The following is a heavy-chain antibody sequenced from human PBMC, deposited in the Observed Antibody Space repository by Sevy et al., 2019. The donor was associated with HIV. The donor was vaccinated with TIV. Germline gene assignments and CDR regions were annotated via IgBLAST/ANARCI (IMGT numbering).Heavy chain of an antibody. CDR2: FSFGCGKI. CDR1: GFTFSKYS. V-gene: IGHV3-23*01. Sequence: GGFLRLSCAASGFTFSKYSMSWIRQTPGKGLEWLSTFSFGCGKINYADSVKGRFTISRDDSRNRFYLQMNSLGADVMAIYYRAREGCTKPHDYWGQGTVVTVSS. J-gene: IGHJ4*02. CDR3: AREGCTKPHDY. D-gene: IGHD2-8*01.